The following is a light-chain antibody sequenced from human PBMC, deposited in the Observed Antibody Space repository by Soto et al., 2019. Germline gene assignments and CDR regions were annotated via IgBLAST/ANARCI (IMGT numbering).Light chain of an antibody. V-gene: IGLV1-40*01. Sequence: QSVLTQPRSVSGAPGQWVTISGTGRSSNIGSTYDVQWYQQLPGTAPKLLIHGNTDRPSGVPDRFSGSKSGTSASLAITGLQADDETDYYCQSYDDSLSVHYVFGTGTKLTVL. CDR1: SSNIGSTYD. CDR3: QSYDDSLSVHYV. CDR2: GNT. J-gene: IGLJ1*01.